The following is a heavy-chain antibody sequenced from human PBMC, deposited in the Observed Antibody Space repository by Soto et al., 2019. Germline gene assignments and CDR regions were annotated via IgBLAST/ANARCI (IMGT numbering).Heavy chain of an antibody. Sequence: QVQLVQSGAEVKKPGSSVRVSCRASGGSFSSSPLTWVRLAPGQGLECMGNIVPIFGTAKYAQKFQGRLSINADQSTRTTYLEMSGLRPEDTAIYYCARRTTGAAFATWGQGTSVPV. V-gene: IGHV1-69*15. CDR3: ARRTTGAAFAT. J-gene: IGHJ3*01. CDR2: IVPIFGTA. D-gene: IGHD6-25*01. CDR1: GGSFSSSP.